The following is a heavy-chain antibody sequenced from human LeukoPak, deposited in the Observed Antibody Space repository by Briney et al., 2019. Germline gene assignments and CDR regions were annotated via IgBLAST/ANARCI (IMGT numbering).Heavy chain of an antibody. J-gene: IGHJ4*02. CDR3: ARSSWYGMYYFDY. CDR1: GFTFSSFG. D-gene: IGHD6-13*01. Sequence: PGGSLRLSCAASGFTFSSFGIHWVRQAPGKGLEWVAFIRYDGSNKYYADSVKGRFTISRDNSKNTLYLQMNSLRAEDTAVYYCARSSWYGMYYFDYWGQGTLVTVSS. CDR2: IRYDGSNK. V-gene: IGHV3-30*02.